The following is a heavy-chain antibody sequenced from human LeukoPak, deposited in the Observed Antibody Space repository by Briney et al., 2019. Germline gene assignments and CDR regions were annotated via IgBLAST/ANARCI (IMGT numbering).Heavy chain of an antibody. Sequence: GGSLRLSCAASGFTISSYWMNWVRQAPGKGLEWVANIKQDGSEKYYVDSVKGRFTISRDNAKNSLYLQMNSLRAEDTAVYYCARGTVGFWGQGTLVTVSS. CDR3: ARGTVGF. D-gene: IGHD4-23*01. CDR2: IKQDGSEK. CDR1: GFTISSYW. J-gene: IGHJ4*02. V-gene: IGHV3-7*01.